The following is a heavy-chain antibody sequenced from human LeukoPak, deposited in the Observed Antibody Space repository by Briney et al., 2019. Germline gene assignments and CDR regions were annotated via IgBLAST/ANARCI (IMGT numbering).Heavy chain of an antibody. CDR2: IIPILGIA. CDR3: ARDDDRAREIDY. J-gene: IGHJ4*02. D-gene: IGHD3-22*01. CDR1: GGTFSSYA. Sequence: SVKVSCKASGGTFSSYAISWVRQAPGQGLEWMGRIIPILGIANYAQKFQGRVTITADKSTSTAYMELSSLRSEDTAVYYCARDDDRAREIDYWGQGTLVTVSS. V-gene: IGHV1-69*04.